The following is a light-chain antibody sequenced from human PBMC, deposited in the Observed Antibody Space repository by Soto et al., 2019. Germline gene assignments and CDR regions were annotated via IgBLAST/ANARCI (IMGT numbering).Light chain of an antibody. CDR1: SSDDGGYNY. CDR3: CSYAGSYTYV. V-gene: IGLV2-11*01. J-gene: IGLJ1*01. Sequence: QSVLPQPRSLSGSPGQSVTISCTGTSSDDGGYNYVSWYQQHPGKAPKLMIYDVSKRPSGVPDRFSGSKSGNTASLTISGLQAEDEADYYCCSYAGSYTYVFGTGTKVTVL. CDR2: DVS.